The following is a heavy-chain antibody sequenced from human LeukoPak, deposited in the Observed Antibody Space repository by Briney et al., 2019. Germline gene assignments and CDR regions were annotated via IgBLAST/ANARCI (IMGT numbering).Heavy chain of an antibody. D-gene: IGHD6-19*01. V-gene: IGHV5-51*01. CDR3: ARGWNYFDY. J-gene: IGHJ4*02. Sequence: GESLKISCKGSGYSFSTYWIGWMRQMSGKGLEWMGIIYPGDSETRYSPSFQGQVTISADKSISTAYLQWSSLKASDTAIYYCARGWNYFDYWGQGALVTVSS. CDR1: GYSFSTYW. CDR2: IYPGDSET.